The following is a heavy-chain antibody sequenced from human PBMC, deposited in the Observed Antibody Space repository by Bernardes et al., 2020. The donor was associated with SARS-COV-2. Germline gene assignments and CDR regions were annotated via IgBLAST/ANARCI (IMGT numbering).Heavy chain of an antibody. Sequence: SETLSLTCTVSGGSISSYYWSWIRQPPGKGLEWIGYIYYSGSTNYNPSLKSRVTISVDTSKNQFSLKLSSVTAADTAVYYCARGILHLSGSRTYYFDYWGQGTLVTVSS. D-gene: IGHD1-26*01. J-gene: IGHJ4*02. CDR3: ARGILHLSGSRTYYFDY. V-gene: IGHV4-59*01. CDR2: IYYSGST. CDR1: GGSISSYY.